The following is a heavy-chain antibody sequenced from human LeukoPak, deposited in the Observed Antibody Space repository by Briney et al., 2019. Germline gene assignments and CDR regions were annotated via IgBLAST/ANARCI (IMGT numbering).Heavy chain of an antibody. Sequence: GGSLRLSCAASGFTFSSYAMHWVRQAPGKGLEWVAVISYDGSNKYYADSVKGRFTISRDNSKNTLYLQMNSLRAEDTAVYYCAKSPTGNYYDSSGSTYFDYWGQGTLVTVSS. V-gene: IGHV3-30-3*02. CDR2: ISYDGSNK. D-gene: IGHD3-22*01. J-gene: IGHJ4*02. CDR1: GFTFSSYA. CDR3: AKSPTGNYYDSSGSTYFDY.